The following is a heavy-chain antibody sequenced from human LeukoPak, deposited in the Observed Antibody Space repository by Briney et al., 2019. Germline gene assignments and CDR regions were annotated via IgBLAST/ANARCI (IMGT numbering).Heavy chain of an antibody. CDR1: GGSISSSTDY. CDR2: IYYSGNT. D-gene: IGHD3-9*01. V-gene: IGHV4-39*01. J-gene: IGHJ4*02. CDR3: ARHDILTYFDY. Sequence: PSETLSLTCTVSGGSISSSTDYWGWIRPPPGKGLEWIGSIYYSGNTYYNPSLRSRVTIFVDTSKNQFSLKLSSVTAADTAVYYCARHDILTYFDYWGQGTLVTVSS.